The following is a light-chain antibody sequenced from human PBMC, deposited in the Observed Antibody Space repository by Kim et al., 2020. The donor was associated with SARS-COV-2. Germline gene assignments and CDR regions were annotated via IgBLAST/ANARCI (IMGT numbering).Light chain of an antibody. V-gene: IGKV4-1*01. CDR3: QQYYSSPWT. CDR1: QSVLYSSNNKNY. J-gene: IGKJ1*01. CDR2: WAS. Sequence: ATINCKSSQSVLYSSNNKNYLAWYQHRPGQPPKLLLYWASTRESGVPDRFSGSGSGTDFTLTISSLQAEDVAVYYCQQYYSSPWTFGQGTKVDIK.